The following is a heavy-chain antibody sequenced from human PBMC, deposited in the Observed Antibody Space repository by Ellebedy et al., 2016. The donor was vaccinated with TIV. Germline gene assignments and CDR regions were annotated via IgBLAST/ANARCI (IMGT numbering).Heavy chain of an antibody. CDR3: ARHDLVTDIEPYDWFDP. D-gene: IGHD2-21*02. CDR2: IYRTGPT. Sequence: GSLRLSCTVSGDSISSSTYYCGWLRQPPGTGLEWIGTIYRTGPTYYNPSLKSPATITVYTSKNQFYLTVTSVTAADTDVYYCARHDLVTDIEPYDWFDPWGQGTPVTFSS. J-gene: IGHJ5*02. CDR1: GDSISSSTYY. V-gene: IGHV4-39*01.